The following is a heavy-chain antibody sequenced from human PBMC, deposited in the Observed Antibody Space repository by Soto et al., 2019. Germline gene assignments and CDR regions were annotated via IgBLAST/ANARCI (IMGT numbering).Heavy chain of an antibody. V-gene: IGHV2-5*02. CDR1: GFSLSNRGMG. J-gene: IGHJ3*02. D-gene: IGHD1-20*01. CDR2: IYWDDNK. CDR3: ANRMTGTTDDAFDI. Sequence: QITLKESGPTLVKPTQTLTLTCTFSGFSLSNRGMGVGWIRQPPGKALEWLALIYWDDNKRYSSSLKSRLTIAKDTSKNQVVLTMTNMDPVDTSTYYCANRMTGTTDDAFDIWGQGTMVTVSS.